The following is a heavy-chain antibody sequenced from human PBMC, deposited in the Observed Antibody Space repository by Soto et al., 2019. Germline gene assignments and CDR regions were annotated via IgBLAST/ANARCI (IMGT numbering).Heavy chain of an antibody. Sequence: GGSLRLSCAASGFTFSDFAMSWVRQAPGQGLEWVSSIGGSGFGDTYYADSVQGRFTISRDDSKNTLALQMNSLRADDTAVYFCAKQHIDHRGWTDPVDYWGQGTLVTVSS. D-gene: IGHD1-1*01. V-gene: IGHV3-23*01. CDR3: AKQHIDHRGWTDPVDY. J-gene: IGHJ4*02. CDR2: IGGSGFGDT. CDR1: GFTFSDFA.